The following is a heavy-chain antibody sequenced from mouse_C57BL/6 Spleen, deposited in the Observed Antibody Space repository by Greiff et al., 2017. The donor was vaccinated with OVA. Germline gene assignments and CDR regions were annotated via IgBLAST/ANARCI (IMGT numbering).Heavy chain of an antibody. J-gene: IGHJ3*01. CDR1: GYTFTSYW. CDR3: AREGGLGRGFAY. D-gene: IGHD4-1*01. Sequence: QVQLQQPGAELVMPGASVKLSCKASGYTFTSYWMHWVKQRPGQGLEWIGEIDPSDSYTNYNQKFKGKSTLTVDKSSSTAYMQLSSLTSEDSAVDYCAREGGLGRGFAYWGQGTLVTVSA. CDR2: IDPSDSYT. V-gene: IGHV1-69*01.